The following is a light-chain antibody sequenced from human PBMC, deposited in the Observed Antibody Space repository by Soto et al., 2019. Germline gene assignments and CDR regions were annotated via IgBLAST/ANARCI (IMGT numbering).Light chain of an antibody. V-gene: IGLV2-14*03. CDR1: SSDVGGYNS. Sequence: SALTQPAPVSGSPGQAITTSCTGTSSDVGGYNSVSWYQHHPGKAPKLMIYDVSNRSSGVSSRFSGSKSDNTASLTISGLQAEDEADYYCKSYTSRSTYVFGTGTKVTVL. CDR2: DVS. CDR3: KSYTSRSTYV. J-gene: IGLJ1*01.